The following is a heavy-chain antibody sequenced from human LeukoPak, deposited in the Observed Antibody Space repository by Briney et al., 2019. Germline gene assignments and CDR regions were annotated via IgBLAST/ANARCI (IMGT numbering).Heavy chain of an antibody. CDR2: INSDGSSI. J-gene: IGHJ4*02. Sequence: GGSLRLSCAASGFTFSSHWMHWVRQAPGKGLVWVSRINSDGSSISYADSVKGRFTISRDNSKNTLYLQMNSLRAEDTAVYYCAKSVGGGDYWGQGTLVTVSS. D-gene: IGHD3-16*01. CDR3: AKSVGGGDY. CDR1: GFTFSSHW. V-gene: IGHV3-74*01.